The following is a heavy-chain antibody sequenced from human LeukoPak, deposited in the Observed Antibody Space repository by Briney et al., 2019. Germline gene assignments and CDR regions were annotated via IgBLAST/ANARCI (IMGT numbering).Heavy chain of an antibody. D-gene: IGHD3/OR15-3a*01. CDR2: ISSSSYM. J-gene: IGHJ6*02. CDR1: GFTLSTYS. V-gene: IGHV3-21*01. Sequence: PGGSLRLSCAASGFTLSTYSMSWVRQAPGKGLEWVSSISSSSYMYYADSVKGRFIISRDNAKNSLHLQMNSLRAEDTAVYYCARGGVGLVIIPGWEYDYYGLDVWGQGTTVTVSS. CDR3: ARGGVGLVIIPGWEYDYYGLDV.